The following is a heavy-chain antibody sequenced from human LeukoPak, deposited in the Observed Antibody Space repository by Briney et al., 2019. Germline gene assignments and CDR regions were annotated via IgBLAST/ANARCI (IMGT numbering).Heavy chain of an antibody. D-gene: IGHD2-21*02. CDR3: TTDQGWAAYCGGDCYYY. Sequence: GGSLRLSCTASGFTFGDYAMSWFRQAPGKGLEWVGLIRSKAYGGTTEYAASVKGRFTISRDDSKSIAYLQMNSLKTEDTAVYYCTTDQGWAAYCGGDCYYYWGQGTLVTVSS. CDR1: GFTFGDYA. V-gene: IGHV3-49*03. CDR2: IRSKAYGGTT. J-gene: IGHJ4*02.